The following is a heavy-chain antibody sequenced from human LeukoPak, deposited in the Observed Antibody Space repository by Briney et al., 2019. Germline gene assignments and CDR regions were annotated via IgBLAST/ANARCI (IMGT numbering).Heavy chain of an antibody. CDR3: ARFPGYSSSWYLSNWFDP. D-gene: IGHD6-13*01. CDR2: IYTSGST. CDR1: GGSISSYY. J-gene: IGHJ5*02. Sequence: SETLSLTCTVSGGSISSYYWSWLRQPAGKGLEWIGRIYTSGSTNYNPSLKSRVTMSVDTSKNQFSLKLSSVTAADTAVYYCARFPGYSSSWYLSNWFDPWGQGTLVTVSS. V-gene: IGHV4-4*07.